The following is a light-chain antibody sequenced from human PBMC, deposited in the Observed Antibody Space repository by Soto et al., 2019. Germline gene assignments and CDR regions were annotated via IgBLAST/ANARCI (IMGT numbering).Light chain of an antibody. J-gene: IGKJ4*01. CDR3: QQFNGFPLT. V-gene: IGKV1-13*02. CDR1: QDMGSA. CDR2: DAS. Sequence: IQLTQSPSSLSASVGDRVTITCRAGQDMGSALAWYQQRPGKAPKLLLYDASNLEAGVPSRFSGSGSGTDCTLTITSLRPEDFATYYCQQFNGFPLTFGGGTKVQIK.